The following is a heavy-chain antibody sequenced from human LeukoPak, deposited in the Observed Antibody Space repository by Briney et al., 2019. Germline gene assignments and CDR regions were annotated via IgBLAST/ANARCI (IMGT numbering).Heavy chain of an antibody. CDR2: IKSKADGGTT. V-gene: IGHV3-15*01. CDR1: GLNFSNAW. J-gene: IGHJ4*02. CDR3: ASHNDYGGNFDY. D-gene: IGHD4-23*01. Sequence: PGGSLRLSCAASGLNFSNAWMSWVRQAPGKGLEWVGRIKSKADGGTTGYAAPVKGRFTISRDNSKNTLYLQMNSLRAEDTAVYYCASHNDYGGNFDYWGQGTLVTVSS.